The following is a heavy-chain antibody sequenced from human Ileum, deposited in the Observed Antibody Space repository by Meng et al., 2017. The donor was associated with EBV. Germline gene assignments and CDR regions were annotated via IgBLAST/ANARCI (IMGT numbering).Heavy chain of an antibody. Sequence: VRPQHWGTGLLKPSSTLSLTCAVYGGSFNDYYWTWLRQPPGKGLEWIGEIDQSGYTKFNPSLSSRATISRDTSNNQFSLRLNSVTAADTALYYCARYGRCNGNSFYCFDPWGQGTLVTVSS. V-gene: IGHV4-34*01. D-gene: IGHD4-23*01. J-gene: IGHJ5*02. CDR1: GGSFNDYY. CDR2: IDQSGYT. CDR3: ARYGRCNGNSFYCFDP.